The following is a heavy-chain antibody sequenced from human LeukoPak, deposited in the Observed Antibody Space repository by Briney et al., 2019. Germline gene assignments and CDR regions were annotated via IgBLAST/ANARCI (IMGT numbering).Heavy chain of an antibody. D-gene: IGHD3-3*01. J-gene: IGHJ4*02. CDR2: ISGSGGST. CDR1: GFTLSSYA. CDR3: AKDRRLVNDFWSGYYRPRNQPLEGFDY. V-gene: IGHV3-23*01. Sequence: GGSLRLSCAASGFTLSSYAMSWVRQAPGEGLEWVSAISGSGGSTYYADSVKGRFTISRDNSKNTLYLQMNSLRAEDTAVYYCAKDRRLVNDFWSGYYRPRNQPLEGFDYWGQGTLVTVSS.